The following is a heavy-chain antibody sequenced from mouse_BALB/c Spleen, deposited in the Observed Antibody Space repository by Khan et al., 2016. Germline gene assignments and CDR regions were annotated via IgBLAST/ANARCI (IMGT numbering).Heavy chain of an antibody. V-gene: IGHV3-2*02. CDR2: ISFSGGT. D-gene: IGHD1-1*02. CDR1: GYSITSDYA. Sequence: EVQLQESGPGLVRPSQSLSLTCTVTGYSITSDYAWNWIRQFPGNRLEWMGYISFSGGTRYNPSLKSRISITRDISKNQFFLQLNSVTTEDTATYYCASRTYYVGRYYFDYWGRGTTLTVSS. J-gene: IGHJ2*01. CDR3: ASRTYYVGRYYFDY.